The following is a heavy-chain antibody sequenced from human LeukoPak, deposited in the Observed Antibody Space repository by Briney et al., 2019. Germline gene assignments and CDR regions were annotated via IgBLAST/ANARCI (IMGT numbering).Heavy chain of an antibody. CDR3: ARGVGATEFDP. CDR1: GGSISSGDYY. V-gene: IGHV4-61*08. D-gene: IGHD1-26*01. J-gene: IGHJ5*02. CDR2: IYYSGST. Sequence: SQTLSLTCTVSGGSISSGDYYWSWIRQPPGKGLEWIGYIYYSGSTNYNPSLKSRVTISVDTSKNQFSLKLSSVTAADTAVYYCARGVGATEFDPWGQGTLVTVSS.